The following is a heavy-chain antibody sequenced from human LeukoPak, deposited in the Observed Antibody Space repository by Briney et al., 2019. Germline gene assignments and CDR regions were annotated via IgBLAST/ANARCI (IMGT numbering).Heavy chain of an antibody. CDR1: GFTVSSNY. CDR2: IYSGGST. J-gene: IGHJ4*02. D-gene: IGHD4-17*01. CDR3: ARDPEYGVTGFDY. V-gene: IGHV3-66*01. Sequence: GGSLRLSCAASGFTVSSNYMSLVRQAPGKGLEGVAVIYSGGSTYYADSVKGRFTISRDNSKNTLYLQMNSLRAEDTAVYYCARDPEYGVTGFDYWGQGTLVTVSS.